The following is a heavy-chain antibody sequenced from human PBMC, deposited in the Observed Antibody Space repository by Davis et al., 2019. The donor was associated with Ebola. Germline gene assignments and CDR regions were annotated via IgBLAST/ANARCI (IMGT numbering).Heavy chain of an antibody. CDR3: ARSITMVRGGGWFDP. Sequence: AASVKVSCKASGYTFTGYYMHWVRQAPGQGLEWMGWINPNSGGTNYAQKFQGWVTMTTDTSTSTAYMELRSLRSDDTAVYYCARSITMVRGGGWFDPWGQGTLVTVSS. CDR2: INPNSGGT. V-gene: IGHV1-2*04. J-gene: IGHJ5*02. CDR1: GYTFTGYY. D-gene: IGHD3-10*01.